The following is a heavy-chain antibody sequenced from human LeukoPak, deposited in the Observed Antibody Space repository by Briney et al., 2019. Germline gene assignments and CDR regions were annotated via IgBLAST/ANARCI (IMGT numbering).Heavy chain of an antibody. J-gene: IGHJ4*02. V-gene: IGHV4-39*01. CDR1: GGSIGSGTYH. D-gene: IGHD1-26*01. Sequence: PSETLSLTCTVSGGSIGSGTYHWGWIRQSPGKGLEWIGSVYYYAGLTFYNPSLKSRVTISVDTSKNQFSLKLSSVTAADTAVYYCARHAIVGATIFSYWGQGTLVTVSS. CDR2: VYYYAGLT. CDR3: ARHAIVGATIFSY.